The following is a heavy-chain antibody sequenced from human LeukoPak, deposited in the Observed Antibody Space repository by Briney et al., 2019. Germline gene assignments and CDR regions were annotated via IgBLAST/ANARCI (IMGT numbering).Heavy chain of an antibody. CDR3: ARGRSYYDSSGYYYFVKSGAFDI. CDR2: INHSGST. D-gene: IGHD3-22*01. Sequence: SETLSLTCAVYGGSFSGYYWSWIRQPPGKGLEWIGEINHSGSTNYNPSLKSRDTISVDTSKSQFSLKLSSVTAADTAVYYCARGRSYYDSSGYYYFVKSGAFDIWGQGTMVTVSS. V-gene: IGHV4-34*01. CDR1: GGSFSGYY. J-gene: IGHJ3*02.